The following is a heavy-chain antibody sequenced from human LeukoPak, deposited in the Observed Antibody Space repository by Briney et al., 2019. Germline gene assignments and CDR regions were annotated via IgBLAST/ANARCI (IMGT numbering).Heavy chain of an antibody. CDR3: AAEMTTASDNWFDP. D-gene: IGHD4-17*01. J-gene: IGHJ5*02. CDR2: IYYSGST. V-gene: IGHV4-59*01. CDR1: GGSISSYY. Sequence: SETLSLTCTVSGGSISSYYWSWIRQPPGKGLEWIGYIYYSGSTNYNPSLKSRVTISVDTSKDQFSLKLSSVTAADTAVYYCAAEMTTASDNWFDPWGQGTLVTVSS.